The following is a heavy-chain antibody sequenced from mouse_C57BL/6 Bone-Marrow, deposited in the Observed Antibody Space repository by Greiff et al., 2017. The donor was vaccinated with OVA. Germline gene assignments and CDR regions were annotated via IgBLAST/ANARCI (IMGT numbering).Heavy chain of an antibody. V-gene: IGHV1-50*01. CDR1: GYTFTSYW. D-gene: IGHD2-5*01. J-gene: IGHJ3*01. CDR3: ARNSYYSNYVAWFAY. CDR2: IDPSDSYT. Sequence: QVQLKQPGAELVKPGASVKLSCKASGYTFTSYWMQWVKQRPGQGLEWIGEIDPSDSYTNYNQKFKGKATLTVDTSSSTAYMQLSSLTSEGSAVYYCARNSYYSNYVAWFAYWGQGTLVTVSA.